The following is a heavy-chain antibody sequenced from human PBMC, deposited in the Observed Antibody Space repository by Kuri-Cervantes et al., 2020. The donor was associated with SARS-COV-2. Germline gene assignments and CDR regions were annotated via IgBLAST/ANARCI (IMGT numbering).Heavy chain of an antibody. CDR3: ARGDYDFWSGPRGWFDP. CDR2: ISSSSSYT. Sequence: GGSLRLSCAASGFTFSDYYMSWIRQAPGKGLEWVSYISSSSSYTNYADSVKGLFTISRDNAKNTLYLQMNSLRAEDTAVYYCARGDYDFWSGPRGWFDPWGQGTLVTVSS. CDR1: GFTFSDYY. D-gene: IGHD3-3*01. V-gene: IGHV3-11*06. J-gene: IGHJ5*02.